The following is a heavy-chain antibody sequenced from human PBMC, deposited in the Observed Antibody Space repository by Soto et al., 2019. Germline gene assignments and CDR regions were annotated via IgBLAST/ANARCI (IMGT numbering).Heavy chain of an antibody. CDR2: INHSGST. J-gene: IGHJ6*02. Sequence: PSETLSLTCAVYGGSFSGYYWSWIRQPPGKGLEWIGEINHSGSTNYNPSLKSRVTISVDTSKNQFSLKLSSVTAADTAVYYCASRGYSYGYYYYYGMDVSGQGTTVTVSS. CDR1: GGSFSGYY. CDR3: ASRGYSYGYYYYYGMDV. V-gene: IGHV4-34*01. D-gene: IGHD5-18*01.